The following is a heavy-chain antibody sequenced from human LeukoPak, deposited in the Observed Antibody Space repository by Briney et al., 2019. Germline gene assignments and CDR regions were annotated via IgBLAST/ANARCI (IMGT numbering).Heavy chain of an antibody. J-gene: IGHJ3*02. CDR3: ARDLLGSSLDAFDI. CDR2: INNDGSST. Sequence: GGSLRLSCAASGLTVSRNYMSWVRQAPGKGLEWVSRINNDGSSTAYADSVKGRFTISRDNAKNSLYLQMNSLRAEDTAVYYCARDLLGSSLDAFDIWGQGTMVTVSS. CDR1: GLTVSRNY. V-gene: IGHV3-74*01. D-gene: IGHD3-10*01.